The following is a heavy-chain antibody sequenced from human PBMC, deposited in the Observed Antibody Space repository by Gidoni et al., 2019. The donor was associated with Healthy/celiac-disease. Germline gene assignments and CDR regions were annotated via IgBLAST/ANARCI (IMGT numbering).Heavy chain of an antibody. J-gene: IGHJ4*02. V-gene: IGHV4-34*01. CDR2: INHSGST. D-gene: IGHD5-18*01. Sequence: QVQLQQWGAGLLKPSETLSLTCAVYGGSFSGYYWSWIRQPPGKGLEWIGEINHSGSTNYNPSLKSRVTISVDTSKNQFSLKLSSVTAADTAVYYCARRGRGDTEDYWGQGTLVTVSS. CDR1: GGSFSGYY. CDR3: ARRGRGDTEDY.